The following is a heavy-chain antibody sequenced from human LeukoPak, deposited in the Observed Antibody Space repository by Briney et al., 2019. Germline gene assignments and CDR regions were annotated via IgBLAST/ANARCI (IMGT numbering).Heavy chain of an antibody. CDR1: GFTFNAFG. CDR3: ARNNGMDV. Sequence: GGSLRLSCAASGFTFNAFGMNWVRQAPGKGLGWVANVNRDGSETYYLDSVKGRFTISKDNAKNSLYLQMNSLRAEDTALYHCARNNGMDVWGQGTTVIVSS. J-gene: IGHJ6*02. V-gene: IGHV3-7*03. CDR2: VNRDGSET.